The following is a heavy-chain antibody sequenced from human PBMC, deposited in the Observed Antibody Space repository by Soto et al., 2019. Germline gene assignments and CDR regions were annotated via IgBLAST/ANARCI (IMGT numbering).Heavy chain of an antibody. V-gene: IGHV3-11*01. CDR2: ISSSGSTI. Sequence: PEGSLRLSCAASGFTFSDYYMSWIRQAPGKGLEWVSYISSSGSTIYYADSVKGRFTISRDNAKNSLYLQMNSLRAEDTAVYYCARGEEYDFWSGYYPTGPSSVMFDPWGQGTLVTV. J-gene: IGHJ5*02. CDR1: GFTFSDYY. D-gene: IGHD3-3*01. CDR3: ARGEEYDFWSGYYPTGPSSVMFDP.